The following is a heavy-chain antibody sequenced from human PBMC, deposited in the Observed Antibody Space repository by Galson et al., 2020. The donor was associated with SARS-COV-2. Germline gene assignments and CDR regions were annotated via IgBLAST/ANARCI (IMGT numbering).Heavy chain of an antibody. D-gene: IGHD2-15*01. J-gene: IGHJ4*02. CDR2: VYPGDSDT. V-gene: IGHV5-51*01. CDR3: ESQSDYMGLGVAGIGFDH. Sequence: KIGKSLKISCKGSGYSFTSYWIGWVRQMPGKGLEWMGIVYPGDSDTRYSTSFHGQVTISANKSISTAYLQGNSLKASGTAMYYCESQSDYMGLGVAGIGFDHWGLGTRVTVSS. CDR1: GYSFTSYW.